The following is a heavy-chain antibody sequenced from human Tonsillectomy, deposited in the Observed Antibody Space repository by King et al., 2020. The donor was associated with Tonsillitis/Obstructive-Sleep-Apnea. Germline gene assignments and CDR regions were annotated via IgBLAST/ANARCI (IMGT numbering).Heavy chain of an antibody. CDR1: GFTFSSYA. V-gene: IGHV3-30*01. CDR3: ARAGRDYDFWSGYPDY. CDR2: ISYDGSNK. D-gene: IGHD3-3*01. J-gene: IGHJ4*02. Sequence: VQLVESGGGVVQPGRSLRLSCAASGFTFSSYAMHWVRQAPGKGLEWVAVISYDGSNKIYADSVKGRFTISRENSKNTLYLQMNSLRAEDTAVYYCARAGRDYDFWSGYPDYWGQGTLVTVSS.